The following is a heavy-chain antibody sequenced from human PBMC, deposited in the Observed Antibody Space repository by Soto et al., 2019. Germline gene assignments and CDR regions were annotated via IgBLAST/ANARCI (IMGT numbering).Heavy chain of an antibody. CDR3: VRDAAVGTTTRSHLAS. J-gene: IGHJ4*02. CDR1: GYTFINYH. D-gene: IGHD1-26*01. Sequence: QVQLVQSGAEVKKPGASVKVSCKASGYTFINYHVHWVRQAPGQGLEWMGIINPNDGSTSYAERLQGRITMTTNTSTSTVYMELSSLRAVDTAMYYCVRDAAVGTTTRSHLASWGQGTLVTVSS. V-gene: IGHV1-46*01. CDR2: INPNDGST.